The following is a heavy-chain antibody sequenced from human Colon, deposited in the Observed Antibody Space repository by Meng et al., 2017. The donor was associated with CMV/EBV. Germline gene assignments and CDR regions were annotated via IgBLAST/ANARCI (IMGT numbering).Heavy chain of an antibody. CDR1: GFTFSNAW. CDR2: IKSRPDGETT. Sequence: GESLKISCTVSGFTFSNAWMSWVRQAPGKGLEWVGRIKSRPDGETTDYAAPVKGRFTISRDDSKNTLYPQMNSLKTEDTGVYYCTTDQRWELLVNYWGQGTLVTVSS. V-gene: IGHV3-15*01. CDR3: TTDQRWELLVNY. D-gene: IGHD1-26*01. J-gene: IGHJ4*02.